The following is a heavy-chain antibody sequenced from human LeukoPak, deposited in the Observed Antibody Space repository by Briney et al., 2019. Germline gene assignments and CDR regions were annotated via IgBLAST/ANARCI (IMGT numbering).Heavy chain of an antibody. D-gene: IGHD5-24*01. CDR2: ISGSDGGT. V-gene: IGHV3-23*01. J-gene: IGHJ4*02. CDR3: AKSGRDGYNFVYYFDY. Sequence: PGGSLRLSCAASGFTFSSCAKSWVRQAPGKGLEWVSVISGSDGGTYYADSVKGRFTISRDNSKKTLFLQMKSLRAEDTAVYYCAKSGRDGYNFVYYFDYWGQGTLVTVSS. CDR1: GFTFSSCA.